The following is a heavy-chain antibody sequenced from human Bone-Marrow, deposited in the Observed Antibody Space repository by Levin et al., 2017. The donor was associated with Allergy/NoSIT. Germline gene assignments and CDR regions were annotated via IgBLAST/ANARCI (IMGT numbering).Heavy chain of an antibody. D-gene: IGHD2-21*01. CDR1: GFSLTTPRVA. CDR3: AHSPDWGGDVYCDF. Sequence: SGPTLVKPTQTLTLTCTFSGFSLTTPRVAVGWVRQPPGKALEWLALIYWDDDKRYSPSLMSRLNVVKDTSNNRVVLTMTAVEPSDAGTYYCAHSPDWGGDVYCDFWGQGALVTVSS. J-gene: IGHJ4*02. CDR2: IYWDDDK. V-gene: IGHV2-5*02.